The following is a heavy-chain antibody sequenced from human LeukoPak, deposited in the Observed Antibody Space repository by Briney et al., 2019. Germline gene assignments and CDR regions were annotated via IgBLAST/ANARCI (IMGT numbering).Heavy chain of an antibody. J-gene: IGHJ5*02. V-gene: IGHV5-51*01. CDR3: ARLPGESGSYDLNWFDP. CDR1: GYSFTSYW. Sequence: GESLKISCKGSGYSFTSYWIGWVRQMPGKGLEWMGITYPGDSDTRYSPSFQGQVTISADKSISTAYLQWSSLKASDTAMYYCARLPGESGSYDLNWFDPWGQGTLVTVSS. CDR2: TYPGDSDT. D-gene: IGHD1-26*01.